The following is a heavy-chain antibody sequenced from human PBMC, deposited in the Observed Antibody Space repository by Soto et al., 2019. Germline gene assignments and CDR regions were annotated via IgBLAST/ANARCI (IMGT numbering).Heavy chain of an antibody. V-gene: IGHV4-34*01. D-gene: IGHD4-17*01. CDR2: INHSGST. Sequence: SETLSLTCAVYGGSFSGYYWSWIRQPPGKGLEWIGEINHSGSTNYNPSLKSRVTISVDTSKNQVSLKLSSVTAADTAVYYCARGETTVVRGGTFDYWGQGTLVTVSS. J-gene: IGHJ4*02. CDR1: GGSFSGYY. CDR3: ARGETTVVRGGTFDY.